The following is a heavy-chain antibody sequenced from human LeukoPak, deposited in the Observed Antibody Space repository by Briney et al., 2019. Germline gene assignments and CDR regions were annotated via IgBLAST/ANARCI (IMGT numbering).Heavy chain of an antibody. CDR1: GFTFSSYS. J-gene: IGHJ4*02. V-gene: IGHV3-21*01. CDR3: ARAPTYYYGSGSYTLDY. CDR2: ISSSSSYI. D-gene: IGHD3-10*01. Sequence: NPGGSLRLSCAASGFTFSSYSMNWVRQAPGKGLEWVSSISSSSSYIYYADSVKGRFTISRDNAKNSLYLQMNSLRAEDTAVYYCARAPTYYYGSGSYTLDYWGQGTLVTVSS.